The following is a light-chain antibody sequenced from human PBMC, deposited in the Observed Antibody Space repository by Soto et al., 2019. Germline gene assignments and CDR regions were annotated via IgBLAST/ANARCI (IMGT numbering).Light chain of an antibody. CDR1: QTISSW. Sequence: MTPSPSTLSASVGDRVTITCRASQTISSWLAWYQQKPGQAPRLLIHGASTRATGIPARFSGSGSGTEFTLTISSLQSEDFAVYYCQQYDKWPQTFGQGTKVDIK. CDR2: GAS. V-gene: IGKV3-15*01. J-gene: IGKJ1*01. CDR3: QQYDKWPQT.